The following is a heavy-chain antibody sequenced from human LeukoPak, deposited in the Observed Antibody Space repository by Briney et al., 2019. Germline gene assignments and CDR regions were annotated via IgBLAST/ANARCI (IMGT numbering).Heavy chain of an antibody. V-gene: IGHV1-2*04. Sequence: ASVKVSCKASGYTFTGYYMHWVRQAPGQGLEWMGWINPKNGDTNHAQKFQGWVTMTRDTSISTAYMELSRLTSDDTAVYYCARDWSPGGSKNAFDIWGQGTMVTLSS. CDR1: GYTFTGYY. CDR2: INPKNGDT. CDR3: ARDWSPGGSKNAFDI. D-gene: IGHD2-15*01. J-gene: IGHJ3*02.